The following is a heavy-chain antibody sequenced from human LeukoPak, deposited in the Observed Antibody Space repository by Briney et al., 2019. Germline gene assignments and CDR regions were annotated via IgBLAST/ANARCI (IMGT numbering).Heavy chain of an antibody. D-gene: IGHD6-25*01. V-gene: IGHV1-8*01. CDR2: MNPNSGNT. J-gene: IGHJ3*02. CDR3: ARKSSSGSGWNAFDI. Sequence: GASVTVSCKASGYTFTSYDINWVRQATGQGLGLEWMGWMNPNSGNTGYAQKFQDRVTMTRNTSISTAYMELSSLRSEDTAVYYCARKSSSGSGWNAFDIWGQGTMVTVSS. CDR1: GYTFTSYD.